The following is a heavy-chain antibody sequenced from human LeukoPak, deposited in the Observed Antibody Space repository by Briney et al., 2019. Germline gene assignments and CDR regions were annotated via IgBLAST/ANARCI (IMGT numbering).Heavy chain of an antibody. CDR3: ARYNSARKTDDY. V-gene: IGHV3-53*05. CDR1: GFTVSSNY. CDR2: IYSGGST. J-gene: IGHJ4*02. Sequence: GGSLRLSCAASGFTVSSNYMSWVRQAPGKGLEWVSVIYSGGSTYYADSVKGRFTISRDNSKNTLYLQMNSLRAEDTAVYFCARYNSARKTDDYWGQGTLVTVSS. D-gene: IGHD6-19*01.